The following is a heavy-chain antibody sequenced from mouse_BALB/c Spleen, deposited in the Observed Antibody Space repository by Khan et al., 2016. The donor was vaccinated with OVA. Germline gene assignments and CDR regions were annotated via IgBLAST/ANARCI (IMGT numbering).Heavy chain of an antibody. CDR3: TRNGFGNYESWDY. V-gene: IGHV1-5*01. CDR1: GYTFTNYW. Sequence: VQLQQSGTVLARPGASVKMSCKGSGYTFTNYWMPWVKQRPGPGLEWIGVLYPGNSDTNYHQQFKGKAKLTAVPYPSTAYMELNSLTNEDSAVYYCTRNGFGNYESWDYGGQGTTRTVSS. CDR2: LYPGNSDT. D-gene: IGHD2-1*01. J-gene: IGHJ2*01.